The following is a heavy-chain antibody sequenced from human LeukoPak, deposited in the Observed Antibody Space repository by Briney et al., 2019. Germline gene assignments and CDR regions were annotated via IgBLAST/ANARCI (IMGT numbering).Heavy chain of an antibody. CDR2: FNPSGGST. J-gene: IGHJ5*02. D-gene: IGHD2-2*01. V-gene: IGHV1-46*01. CDR3: ARGGLHIVVVPAARYNWFDP. CDR1: GYTFASYY. Sequence: ASVKVSCKASGYTFASYYMHWVRQAPGQGLEWMGIFNPSGGSTSYAQKFQGRVTITRDTSTSTVYMELSSLRSEDTAVYYCARGGLHIVVVPAARYNWFDPWGQGTLVTVSS.